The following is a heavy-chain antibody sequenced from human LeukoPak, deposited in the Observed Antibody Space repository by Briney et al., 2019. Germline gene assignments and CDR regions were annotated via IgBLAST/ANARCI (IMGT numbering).Heavy chain of an antibody. CDR3: ARGLGVYYYYYMDV. J-gene: IGHJ6*03. V-gene: IGHV1-2*02. Sequence: ASLKVSCKASGYTFTSFGISWVRQAPGQGLEWMGWINPSSGGTNYAQKFQGRVAMTRDTSISTAYMELSRLRSDDTAVYYCARGLGVYYYYYMDVWGKGTTVTVSS. CDR2: INPSSGGT. D-gene: IGHD3-10*01. CDR1: GYTFTSFG.